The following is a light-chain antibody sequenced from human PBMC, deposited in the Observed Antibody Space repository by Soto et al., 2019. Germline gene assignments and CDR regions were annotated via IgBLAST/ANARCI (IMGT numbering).Light chain of an antibody. CDR2: GTS. Sequence: ESVLTLSPRSLSLSPGERATLSCRASQSVPRSYLAWYQQKPGQAPRLLIYGTSSRATGIPDRFSGSGSGTDFTLTISRLEPEDFAVFYCQQYAVSPITFGQGTRPEI. CDR1: QSVPRSY. V-gene: IGKV3-20*01. J-gene: IGKJ5*01. CDR3: QQYAVSPIT.